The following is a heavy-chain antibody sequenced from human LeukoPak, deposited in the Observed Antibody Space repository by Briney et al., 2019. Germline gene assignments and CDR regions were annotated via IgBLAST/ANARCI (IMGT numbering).Heavy chain of an antibody. J-gene: IGHJ4*02. CDR3: AKDRKPYGVEVPAAPDY. D-gene: IGHD2-2*01. Sequence: GGSLRLSCAASGFTFSSYGMHWVRQAPGKGLEWVAFIRYDGSNKYSADSVKGRFTISRDNSKITPYLQMSSLRPDDTALYYCAKDRKPYGVEVPAAPDYWGQGTLVAVSS. CDR2: IRYDGSNK. CDR1: GFTFSSYG. V-gene: IGHV3-30*02.